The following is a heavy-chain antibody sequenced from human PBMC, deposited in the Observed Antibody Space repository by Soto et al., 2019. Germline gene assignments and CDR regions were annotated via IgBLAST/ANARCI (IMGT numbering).Heavy chain of an antibody. J-gene: IGHJ4*02. CDR1: GFTFSSYA. D-gene: IGHD3-22*01. Sequence: GGSLRLSCSASGFTFSSYAMHWVRQAPGKGLEYVSAISSNGGSTYYADSVKGRFTISRDNSKNTLYLQMSSLRAEDTAVYYCVKGSYDSSGYYYNYFDHWGQGTQVTVPS. CDR2: ISSNGGST. CDR3: VKGSYDSSGYYYNYFDH. V-gene: IGHV3-64D*06.